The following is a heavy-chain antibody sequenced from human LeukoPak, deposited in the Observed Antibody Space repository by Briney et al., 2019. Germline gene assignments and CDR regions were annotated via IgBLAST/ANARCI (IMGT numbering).Heavy chain of an antibody. V-gene: IGHV3-30*02. CDR1: GFTFSSYG. D-gene: IGHD2-2*01. Sequence: SGGSLRLSCAASGFTFSSYGMHWVRQAPGKGLEWVAFIRCDGSNKYYADSVKGRFTISRDNSKNTLYLQMNSLRAEDTAVYYCAKDYRGYCSSTSCYGVDYWGQGTLVTVSS. J-gene: IGHJ4*02. CDR2: IRCDGSNK. CDR3: AKDYRGYCSSTSCYGVDY.